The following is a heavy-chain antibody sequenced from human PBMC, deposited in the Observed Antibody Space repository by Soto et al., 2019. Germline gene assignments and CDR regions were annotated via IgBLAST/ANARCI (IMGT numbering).Heavy chain of an antibody. CDR1: GYTFTSYS. Sequence: ASVNLSCKPSGYTFTSYSISWMREAPGQGLEWMGWISAYNGNTNYAQKLQGRVTMTTDTSTSTAYMELRSLRSDDTAVYYCARDYAGYCSSTSCLNWFDPWGQGTLVTV. J-gene: IGHJ5*02. CDR2: ISAYNGNT. V-gene: IGHV1-18*04. D-gene: IGHD2-2*01. CDR3: ARDYAGYCSSTSCLNWFDP.